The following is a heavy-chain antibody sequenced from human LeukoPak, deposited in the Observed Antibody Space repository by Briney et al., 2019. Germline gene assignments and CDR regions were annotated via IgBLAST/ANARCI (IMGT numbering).Heavy chain of an antibody. CDR1: GFTFSSYA. V-gene: IGHV3-23*01. Sequence: QPGGSLRLSCAASGFTFSSYAMSWVRQAPGKGLEWISTISGGGGSTWYTASVKGRFTISRDSSKNTLYLQMNSLRADDTAVYYCAIGGGLLWMGEFPRFFDSWGQGTLVTVSS. CDR3: AIGGGLLWMGEFPRFFDS. CDR2: ISGGGGST. J-gene: IGHJ4*02. D-gene: IGHD3-16*01.